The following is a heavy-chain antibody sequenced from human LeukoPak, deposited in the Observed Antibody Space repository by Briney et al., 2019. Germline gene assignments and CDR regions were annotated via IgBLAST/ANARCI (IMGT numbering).Heavy chain of an antibody. CDR3: ATTYYDSGSDAFDI. V-gene: IGHV1-2*04. J-gene: IGHJ3*02. Sequence: ASVKVSCKASGFTFSDYYIHWLRQAPGQGLEWMGWINSKSGDTNYAQKFQGWVTMTRDTSISTAHLELSRPTSDDTAVYYCATTYYDSGSDAFDIWGQGTMVTVSS. CDR2: INSKSGDT. CDR1: GFTFSDYY. D-gene: IGHD3-22*01.